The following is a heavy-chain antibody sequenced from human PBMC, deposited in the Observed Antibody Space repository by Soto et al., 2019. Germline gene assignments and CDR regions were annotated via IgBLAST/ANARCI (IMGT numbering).Heavy chain of an antibody. D-gene: IGHD6-25*01. J-gene: IGHJ6*02. CDR3: ASAPATIRAWGRYYGMDV. CDR1: GGTFSSYA. V-gene: IGHV1-69*10. CDR2: IIPILGTA. Sequence: SVKVSCKASGGTFSSYAISWVRQAPGQGLEWMGGIIPILGTANYAQKFQGRVTITADKSTSTAYMELSSLRSEDTAVYYCASAPATIRAWGRYYGMDVWGQGTTVTVSS.